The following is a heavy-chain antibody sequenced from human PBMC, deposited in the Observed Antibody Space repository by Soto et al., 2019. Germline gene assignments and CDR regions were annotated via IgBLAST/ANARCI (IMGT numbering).Heavy chain of an antibody. V-gene: IGHV1-2*02. CDR2: INPHSGGT. CDR3: ARPDCTSTSCSYYYFALAV. Sequence: AVKPSCEASGYTFSGYYMHWVRQAPGQGLEWMGWINPHSGGTKYAQKFQGRVTVTRDTSTSTAYLELNRLTSDDTAVYYSARPDCTSTSCSYYYFALAVRGPGTTVTGSS. J-gene: IGHJ6*02. D-gene: IGHD2-2*01. CDR1: GYTFSGYY.